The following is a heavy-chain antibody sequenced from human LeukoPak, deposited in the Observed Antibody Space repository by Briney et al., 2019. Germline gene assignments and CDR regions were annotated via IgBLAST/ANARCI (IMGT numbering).Heavy chain of an antibody. Sequence: SVKVSCKASGGTFSGYAISWVRQAPGQGLEWMGGIIPVSGTANYAQNFQGRVTITADESTSTAYMELSSLRSEDTAVYYCATLGTNYYGSGSYYWFDPWGQGTLVTVSS. CDR1: GGTFSGYA. CDR3: ATLGTNYYGSGSYYWFDP. V-gene: IGHV1-69*13. CDR2: IIPVSGTA. J-gene: IGHJ5*02. D-gene: IGHD3-10*01.